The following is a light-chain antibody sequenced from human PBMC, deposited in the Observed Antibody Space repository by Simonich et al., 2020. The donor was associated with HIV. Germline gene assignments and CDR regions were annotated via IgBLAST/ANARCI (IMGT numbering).Light chain of an antibody. J-gene: IGKJ4*01. Sequence: DIVMTQSSDSLAVSLGERATINCKSSQSVLYSANNKNYLAWYQQKPGQPPELLTYWASTRKSGVPDRFSGSGSGTDFTLTISCLQAEDVAVYYCQQYYSTPLTFGGGTKVEIK. V-gene: IGKV4-1*01. CDR2: WAS. CDR1: QSVLYSANNKNY. CDR3: QQYYSTPLT.